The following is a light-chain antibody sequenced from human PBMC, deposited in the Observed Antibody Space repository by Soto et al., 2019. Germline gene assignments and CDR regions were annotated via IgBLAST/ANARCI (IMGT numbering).Light chain of an antibody. J-gene: IGKJ1*01. CDR2: KAS. V-gene: IGKV1-5*03. CDR1: QSISSW. CDR3: QQYSSYST. Sequence: DIQMTQSPSTLSASVGDRVTITCRASQSISSWLAWYQQKPGKAPKLLIYKASSLETGVPLRFSGSGSGTEFTLTISSLQPDDFATYSCQQYSSYSTFGQGTKVEMK.